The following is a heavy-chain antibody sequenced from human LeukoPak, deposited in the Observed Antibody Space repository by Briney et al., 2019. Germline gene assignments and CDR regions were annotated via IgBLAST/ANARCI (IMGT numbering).Heavy chain of an antibody. CDR2: ISGSSKYI. CDR1: GFTFSDYY. Sequence: PGGSLRLSCAASGFTFSDYYMSWIRQAPGKGLEWVSYISGSSKYINYADSVKGRFTISRDNAKNSLYLQMNSLRAEDTAVYYCARDSGYPDAFDIWGQGTMVIVSS. CDR3: ARDSGYPDAFDI. V-gene: IGHV3-11*06. D-gene: IGHD3-10*01. J-gene: IGHJ3*02.